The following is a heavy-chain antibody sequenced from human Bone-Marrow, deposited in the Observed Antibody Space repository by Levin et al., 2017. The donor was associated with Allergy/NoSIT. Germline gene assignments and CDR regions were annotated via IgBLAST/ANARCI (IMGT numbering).Heavy chain of an antibody. CDR3: ARWGGGYPDY. CDR2: IYYSGST. V-gene: IGHV4-31*03. J-gene: IGHJ4*02. Sequence: SETLSLTCTVSGGSISSGGYYWSWIRQHPGKGLEWIGYIYYSGSTYYNPSLKSRVTISVDTSKNQFSLKLSSVTAADTAVYYCARWGGGYPDYWGQGTLVTVSS. D-gene: IGHD3-16*01. CDR1: GGSISSGGYY.